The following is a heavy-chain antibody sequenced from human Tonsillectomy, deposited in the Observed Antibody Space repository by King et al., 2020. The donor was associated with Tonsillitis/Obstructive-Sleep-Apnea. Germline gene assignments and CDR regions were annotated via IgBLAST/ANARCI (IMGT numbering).Heavy chain of an antibody. D-gene: IGHD3-3*01. V-gene: IGHV3-48*02. CDR1: GFTFSSYS. CDR3: ATVLGYSTYYDFWSSYPPTRWFDP. CDR2: ISSSSSTI. Sequence: QLVQSGGGLVQPGGSLRLSCAASGFTFSSYSMNWVRQAPGKGLEWVSYISSSSSTIYYADSVKGRCTISRDNAKNSLYLQMNSLRDEDTAGYYCATVLGYSTYYDFWSSYPPTRWFDPWGQGTLVTVSS. J-gene: IGHJ5*02.